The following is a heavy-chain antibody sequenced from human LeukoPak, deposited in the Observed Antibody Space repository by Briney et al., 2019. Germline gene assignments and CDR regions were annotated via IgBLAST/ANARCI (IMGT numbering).Heavy chain of an antibody. CDR3: AKDHDFWSGYLDYFDY. J-gene: IGHJ4*02. D-gene: IGHD3-3*01. V-gene: IGHV3-30*18. CDR2: ISEDGSHK. Sequence: GGSLRLSCAASGFTVSSNYMSWVRQAPGKGLEWVAVISEDGSHKYYADSVKGRFTISRDNSKNTLNLQMNSLRAQDTAVYYCAKDHDFWSGYLDYFDYWGQGTLVTVSS. CDR1: GFTVSSNY.